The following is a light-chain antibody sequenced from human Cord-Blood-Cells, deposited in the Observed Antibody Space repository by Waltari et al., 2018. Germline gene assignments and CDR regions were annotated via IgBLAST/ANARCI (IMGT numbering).Light chain of an antibody. V-gene: IGLV2-23*01. Sequence: QSALTQPASVSGPPGQSITISCTGTSSDVGSYNLVSWYQQHRGKAPKLMIYEGSKRPSGVSNRFSGSKSGNTASLTISGLQAEDEADYYCCSYAGSVVFGGGTKLTVL. CDR3: CSYAGSVV. J-gene: IGLJ2*01. CDR1: SSDVGSYNL. CDR2: EGS.